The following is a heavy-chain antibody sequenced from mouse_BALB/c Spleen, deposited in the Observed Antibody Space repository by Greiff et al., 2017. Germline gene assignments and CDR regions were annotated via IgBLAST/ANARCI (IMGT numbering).Heavy chain of an antibody. CDR1: GYSITSGYY. CDR3: ANYYGSSYHYYAMDY. Sequence: EVKLVESGPGLVKPSQSLSLTCSVTGYSITSGYYWNWIRQFPGNKLEWMGYISYDGSNNYNPSLKNRISITRDTSKNQFFLKLNSVTTEDTATYYCANYYGSSYHYYAMDYWGQGTSVTVSS. D-gene: IGHD1-1*01. J-gene: IGHJ4*01. V-gene: IGHV3-6*02. CDR2: ISYDGSN.